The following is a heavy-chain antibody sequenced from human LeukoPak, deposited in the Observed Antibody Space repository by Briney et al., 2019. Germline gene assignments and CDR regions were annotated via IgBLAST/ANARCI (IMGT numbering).Heavy chain of an antibody. D-gene: IGHD2-21*02. V-gene: IGHV1-2*04. CDR2: INPNSGGT. J-gene: IGHJ4*02. CDR1: GYTFTCYY. CDR3: ARAKSIVVVTALDY. Sequence: GASVKVSCKASGYTFTCYYMHWVRQAPGQGLEWMGWINPNSGGTNYAQKFQGWVTMTRDTSISTAYMELSRLRSDDTAVYYCARAKSIVVVTALDYWGQGTLVTVSS.